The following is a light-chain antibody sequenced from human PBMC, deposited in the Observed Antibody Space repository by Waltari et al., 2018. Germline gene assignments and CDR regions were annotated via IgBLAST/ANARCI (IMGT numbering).Light chain of an antibody. CDR3: QQYNIYSLT. CDR1: QSISIW. CDR2: KAS. J-gene: IGKJ4*01. V-gene: IGKV1-5*03. Sequence: DILMTQSPSTLSASVGDRVTITCRASQSISIWLAWYQQKPGKAPKLLIYKASSLESGVPSRFSGSGSGTEFTLTISSLQPDDFATYYCQQYNIYSLTFGGGTKVEIK.